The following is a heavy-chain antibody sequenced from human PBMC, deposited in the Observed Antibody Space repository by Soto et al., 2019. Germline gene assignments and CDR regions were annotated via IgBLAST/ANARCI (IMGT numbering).Heavy chain of an antibody. V-gene: IGHV1-69*12. D-gene: IGHD3-3*01. CDR2: IIPIIGTA. Sequence: QVQLVQSGAGVKKPGSSVKVSCKASGGTFSSYGISWVRQAPGQGLEWMGGIIPIIGTANYAQKFQGRVTITADXSXSXXYMELSSLRSEDTAVYYCARPTYYDFWSGYQTGYYYYGMDVWGQGTTVTVSS. CDR1: GGTFSSYG. J-gene: IGHJ6*02. CDR3: ARPTYYDFWSGYQTGYYYYGMDV.